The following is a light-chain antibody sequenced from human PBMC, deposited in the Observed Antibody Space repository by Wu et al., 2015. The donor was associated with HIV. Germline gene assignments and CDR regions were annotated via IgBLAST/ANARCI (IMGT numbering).Light chain of an antibody. CDR3: QQYATSPRT. J-gene: IGKJ1*01. V-gene: IGKV3-20*01. Sequence: EVVLTQSPATLSLSPGESAALSCRASQSVGNNYLAWYQQKSGQAPRLLIFGASSTATGIPDRFTGSGSGTDFTLSISRLEPEDSAVYYCQQYATSPRTFGQGTKVEIK. CDR1: QSVGNNY. CDR2: GAS.